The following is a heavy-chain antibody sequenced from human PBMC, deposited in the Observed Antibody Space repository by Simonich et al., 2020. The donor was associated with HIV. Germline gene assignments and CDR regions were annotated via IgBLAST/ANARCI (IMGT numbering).Heavy chain of an antibody. CDR2: INHRGRT. CDR1: GGSFSGYH. D-gene: IGHD2-2*01. V-gene: IGHV4-34*01. CDR3: ARGFYQRLYYFDY. Sequence: QVQLQQWGAGLLKPSETLCLTCAVYGGSFSGYHWSWIRQPPGKGRGWIGEINHRGRTHYNPALKSRVTISVDTSKNQFALKLSSVTAADTAVYYCARGFYQRLYYFDYWGQGTLVTVSS. J-gene: IGHJ4*02.